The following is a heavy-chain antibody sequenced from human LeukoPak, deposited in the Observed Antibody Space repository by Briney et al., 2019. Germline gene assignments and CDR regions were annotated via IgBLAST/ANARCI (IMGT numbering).Heavy chain of an antibody. J-gene: IGHJ5*02. Sequence: SETLSLTCAVYGGSFSGYYWSWIRQPPGKGLEWIGEINHSGSTNYNPSLKSRVTISVDTSKNPFSLKLSSVTAADTAVYYCARLGRGIVVVPAATGKLWFDPWGQGTLVTVSS. D-gene: IGHD2-2*01. V-gene: IGHV4-34*01. CDR1: GGSFSGYY. CDR2: INHSGST. CDR3: ARLGRGIVVVPAATGKLWFDP.